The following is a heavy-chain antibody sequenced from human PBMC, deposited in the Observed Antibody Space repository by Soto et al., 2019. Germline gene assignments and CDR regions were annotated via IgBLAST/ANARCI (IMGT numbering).Heavy chain of an antibody. V-gene: IGHV3-30*03. CDR1: GFSFSNSG. CDR3: ARDYARGWCQF. Sequence: ESGGGVVQPGTSLRLSCTASGFSFSNSGMQWVRQTPGKGLEWVALISFDGDKYYVDSVKGRFTISRDNPTNTVYLQMNRLRPEDTAVYYCARDYARGWCQFWGQGTLVTVSS. J-gene: IGHJ4*02. D-gene: IGHD2-8*02. CDR2: ISFDGDK.